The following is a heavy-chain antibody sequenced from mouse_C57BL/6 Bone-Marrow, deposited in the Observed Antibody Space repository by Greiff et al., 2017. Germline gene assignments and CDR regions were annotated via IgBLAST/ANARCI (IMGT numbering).Heavy chain of an antibody. CDR2: IDPSDSYT. Sequence: VQLQQPGAELVRPGTSVKLSCKASGYTFTSYWMHWVKQRPGQGLEWIGVIDPSDSYTNYNQKFKGKATLTVDTSSSTAYMQLSSLTSEASAVYYCARERLYYFDYWGQGTTLTVSS. CDR3: ARERLYYFDY. V-gene: IGHV1-59*01. D-gene: IGHD3-3*01. CDR1: GYTFTSYW. J-gene: IGHJ2*01.